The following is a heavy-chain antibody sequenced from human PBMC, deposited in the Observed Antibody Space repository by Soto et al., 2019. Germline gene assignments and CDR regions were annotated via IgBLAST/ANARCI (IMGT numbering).Heavy chain of an antibody. CDR1: GGSISSGDYY. J-gene: IGHJ5*02. Sequence: SETLSLTCTVSGGSISSGDYYWSWIRQPPGKGLEWIGYIYYSGSTYYNPSLKSRVTISVDTSKNQFSLKLSSVTAADTAVYYCAREPHYYDSSGRIGSNWFEPWGQGTLVTVSS. V-gene: IGHV4-30-4*01. CDR2: IYYSGST. CDR3: AREPHYYDSSGRIGSNWFEP. D-gene: IGHD3-22*01.